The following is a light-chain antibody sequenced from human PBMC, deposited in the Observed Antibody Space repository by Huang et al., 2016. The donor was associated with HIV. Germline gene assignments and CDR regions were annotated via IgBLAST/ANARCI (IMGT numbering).Light chain of an antibody. V-gene: IGKV1-39*01. Sequence: DIHMTQSPSSLSASVGDRVTITCRASQSISNFLNWYQQKPGKAPELLIYAASSLHSGVPSRFSCSGSGTDFTLTISSLQPEDFSTYYCQQSYSAPPMYTFGQGTKLEIK. CDR3: QQSYSAPPMYT. J-gene: IGKJ2*01. CDR2: AAS. CDR1: QSISNF.